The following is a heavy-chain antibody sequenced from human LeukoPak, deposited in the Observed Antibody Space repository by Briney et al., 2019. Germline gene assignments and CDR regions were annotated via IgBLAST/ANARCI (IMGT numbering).Heavy chain of an antibody. J-gene: IGHJ4*02. CDR2: INPNSGGT. CDR3: ARSRKSRGYGGLDFDY. CDR1: GYTFTGYY. V-gene: IGHV1-2*02. Sequence: ASVKVSCKASGYTFTGYYMHWVRQAPGQGLEWMGWINPNSGGTNYAQKFQGRVTMTRDTSISTAYMELSRLRSDDTAVYYCARSRKSRGYGGLDFDYWGQGTLVTVSS. D-gene: IGHD6-25*01.